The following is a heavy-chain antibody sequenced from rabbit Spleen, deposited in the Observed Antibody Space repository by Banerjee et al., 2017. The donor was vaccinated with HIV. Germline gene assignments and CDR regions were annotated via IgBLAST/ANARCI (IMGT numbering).Heavy chain of an antibody. Sequence: QSLEESGGDLVKPGASLTLTCTASGFSFSSYYDMCWVRQAPGKGLEWIACINAITGKAVYANWAKGRFTISRSSSTTVTLQMTSLTAADTATYFCARAVTGSSAYGLIQLDLWGPGTLVTVS. CDR1: GFSFSSYYD. V-gene: IGHV1S40*01. CDR3: ARAVTGSSAYGLIQLDL. J-gene: IGHJ6*01. CDR2: INAITGKA. D-gene: IGHD1-1*01.